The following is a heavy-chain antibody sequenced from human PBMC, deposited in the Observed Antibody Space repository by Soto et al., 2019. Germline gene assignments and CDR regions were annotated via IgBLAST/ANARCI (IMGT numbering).Heavy chain of an antibody. CDR3: TTQNCSGGSCYSGYYYYGLDV. J-gene: IGHJ6*02. D-gene: IGHD2-15*01. CDR2: IKSKTDGGTA. CDR1: GFTFSNAW. Sequence: EVQLVESGGGLVKPGGSLRLSCAASGFTFSNAWMNWVHQAPGKGLEWVGRIKSKTDGGTADYAAPVKGRFTISRDDSKNTLYLQMDSLITEDTAVYYCTTQNCSGGSCYSGYYYYGLDVWGQGTTVSVSS. V-gene: IGHV3-15*07.